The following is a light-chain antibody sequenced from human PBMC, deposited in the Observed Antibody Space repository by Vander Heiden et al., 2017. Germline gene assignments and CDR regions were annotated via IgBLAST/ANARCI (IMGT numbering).Light chain of an antibody. J-gene: IGKJ1*01. V-gene: IGKV3-11*01. CDR3: QQRSNWPPLA. CDR2: DAS. Sequence: ELVLTQSPATLSFSPRERPTLSCRSSQSVSSYLAWYQQKPGQAPRLLIYDASNRATGMPARFSGSGSGTDFTLTISSLEPEDFAVYYCQQRSNWPPLAFGQGTKVEIK. CDR1: QSVSSY.